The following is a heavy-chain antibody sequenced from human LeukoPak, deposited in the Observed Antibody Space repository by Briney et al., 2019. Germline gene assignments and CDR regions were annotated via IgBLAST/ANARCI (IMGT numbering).Heavy chain of an antibody. CDR1: GYTFTGYY. D-gene: IGHD1-1*01. Sequence: ASVKVSCKASGYTFTGYYMHWVRQAPGQGLEWMGWINPNSGGTNYAQKFQGRVTMTRDTSISTAYMELSRLRSDDTAVYYCARAPPDWNGYYMDVWGKGTTVTVSS. J-gene: IGHJ6*03. V-gene: IGHV1-2*02. CDR2: INPNSGGT. CDR3: ARAPPDWNGYYMDV.